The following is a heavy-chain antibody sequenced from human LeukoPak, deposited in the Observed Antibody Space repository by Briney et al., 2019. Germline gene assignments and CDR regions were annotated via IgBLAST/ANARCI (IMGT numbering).Heavy chain of an antibody. J-gene: IGHJ4*02. Sequence: GGSLRLSCAASGFTFYSFAMSWVRQAPGKGPEWVSAISGGGGTTTYNADSVKGRFTISRDISKNTVYLQMNSLRGDDTAVYYCAKVSSGWYEDHFDFWGQGTLVTVSS. D-gene: IGHD6-19*01. CDR3: AKVSSGWYEDHFDF. V-gene: IGHV3-23*01. CDR2: ISGGGGTTT. CDR1: GFTFYSFA.